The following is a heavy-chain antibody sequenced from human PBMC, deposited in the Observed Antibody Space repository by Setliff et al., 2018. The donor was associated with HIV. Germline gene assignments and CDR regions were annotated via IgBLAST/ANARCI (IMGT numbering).Heavy chain of an antibody. CDR2: IYTSGTT. CDR1: GGSISSGSYY. D-gene: IGHD3-9*01. V-gene: IGHV4-61*09. Sequence: PSETLSLTCIVSGGSISSGSYYWSWIRQPAGKGLEWIGHIYTSGTTNYNPSLRSRVTISVDTSKNQLSLKLSSVTAADAAVYYCAGEYCDILTGYYNRRSYYFDYWGQGTLVTVSS. J-gene: IGHJ4*02. CDR3: AGEYCDILTGYYNRRSYYFDY.